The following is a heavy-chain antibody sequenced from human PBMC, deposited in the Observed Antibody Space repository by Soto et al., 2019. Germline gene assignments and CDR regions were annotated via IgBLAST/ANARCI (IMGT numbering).Heavy chain of an antibody. Sequence: QVQLQESGPGLVKPSETLSLTCTVSGGSVSSGSYYWSWIRQPPGKGLEWIGYIYYSGSTNYKPSLLSRVTISVDTSKNQFSLKLSSVTAADTAVYYCARSTIVPTMGDYWGQGTLVTVSS. J-gene: IGHJ4*02. CDR1: GGSVSSGSYY. CDR2: IYYSGST. D-gene: IGHD5-12*01. CDR3: ARSTIVPTMGDY. V-gene: IGHV4-61*01.